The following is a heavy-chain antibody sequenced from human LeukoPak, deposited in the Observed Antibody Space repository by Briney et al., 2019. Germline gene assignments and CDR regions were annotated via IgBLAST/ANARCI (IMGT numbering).Heavy chain of an antibody. CDR3: ARANRYNWNSPNWFDP. Sequence: SETLSLTCAVYGGSFSGYYWSWIRQPPGKGLEWIGEINHSGSTNYNPSLKSRVTISVDTSKNQLSLKLSSVTAADTAVYYCARANRYNWNSPNWFDPWGQGTLVTVSS. CDR1: GGSFSGYY. J-gene: IGHJ5*02. CDR2: INHSGST. D-gene: IGHD1-7*01. V-gene: IGHV4-34*01.